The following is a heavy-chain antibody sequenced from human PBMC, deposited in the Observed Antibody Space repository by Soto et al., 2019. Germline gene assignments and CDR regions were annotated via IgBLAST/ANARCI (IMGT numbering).Heavy chain of an antibody. CDR3: ARDLRKGNWQQPREVDYYHGMDV. Sequence: SQTLSLTCAISGDSVSSNSAVWNWIRQSPSRGLEWLGRTYYRSKWYNDYAVSVKSRITINPDTSKNQFSLQLNSVTPEDTAVYYCARDLRKGNWQQPREVDYYHGMDVWGQGTTVTVSS. J-gene: IGHJ6*02. CDR1: GDSVSSNSAV. D-gene: IGHD6-13*01. CDR2: TYYRSKWYN. V-gene: IGHV6-1*01.